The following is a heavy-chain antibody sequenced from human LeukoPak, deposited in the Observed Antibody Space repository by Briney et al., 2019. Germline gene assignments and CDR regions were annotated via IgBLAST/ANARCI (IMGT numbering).Heavy chain of an antibody. CDR3: ARQEGSSSPFFDY. D-gene: IGHD6-6*01. Sequence: SETLSLTCTVSGGSISSSSYYWGWIRQPPGKGLEWIGSIYYSGSTYYNPSLKSRVIISVDTSKNQFSLKLSSVTAADTAVYYCARQEGSSSPFFDYWGQGTLVTVSS. CDR1: GGSISSSSYY. CDR2: IYYSGST. V-gene: IGHV4-39*01. J-gene: IGHJ4*02.